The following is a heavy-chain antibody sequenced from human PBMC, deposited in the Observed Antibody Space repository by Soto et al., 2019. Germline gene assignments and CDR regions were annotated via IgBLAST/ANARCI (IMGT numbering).Heavy chain of an antibody. V-gene: IGHV4-31*03. J-gene: IGHJ5*02. CDR3: AKNETTRPWFDP. CDR2: IYYIGTT. Sequence: QVQLQESGPGLVKASQTLSLTCTVSGGSIRNGNYYWSWIRQLPGKGLEWIGNIYYIGTTSYNPSLKSRVIISIATSKNQFSLEFTSVLAADTAVYYCAKNETTRPWFDPWGQGTLVTVSS. CDR1: GGSIRNGNYY. D-gene: IGHD1-1*01.